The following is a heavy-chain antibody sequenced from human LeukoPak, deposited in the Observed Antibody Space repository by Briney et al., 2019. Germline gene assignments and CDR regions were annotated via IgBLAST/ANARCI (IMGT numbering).Heavy chain of an antibody. V-gene: IGHV1-2*02. D-gene: IGHD2-21*01. CDR3: AKPFREYGSDWYSAFDI. CDR2: INPNSGGT. Sequence: ASVKVSCKASGYTFTGYYMHWVRQAPGQGLEWMGWINPNSGGTNYAQKFQGRVTMTRDTSISTAYMELSSLRAEDTAVYYCAKPFREYGSDWYSAFDIWGQGTMVTVSS. CDR1: GYTFTGYY. J-gene: IGHJ3*02.